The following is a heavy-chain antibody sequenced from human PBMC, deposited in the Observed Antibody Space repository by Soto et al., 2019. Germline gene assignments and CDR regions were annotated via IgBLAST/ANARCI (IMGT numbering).Heavy chain of an antibody. CDR1: DGSISAYDW. V-gene: IGHV4-4*02. CDR3: ATGNVDSMLEY. J-gene: IGHJ4*02. Sequence: SETLSLTCVVSDGSISAYDWLTWVRQPPGKGLEWVGKMFHSGGADYSPSLKSRVTISADSSKNHFSLRLTAVTAADTAVYYCATGNVDSMLEYWGQGTQVTVSS. D-gene: IGHD3-3*01. CDR2: MFHSGGA.